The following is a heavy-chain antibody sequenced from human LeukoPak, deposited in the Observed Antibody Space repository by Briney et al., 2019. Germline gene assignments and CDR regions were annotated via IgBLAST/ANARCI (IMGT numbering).Heavy chain of an antibody. CDR2: IYTSGST. J-gene: IGHJ5*02. D-gene: IGHD4-17*01. Sequence: SETLSLTCTVSGGSISSYYWSWIRQPAGKGLEWIGRIYTSGSTNYNPSLKSRVTISVDNFKNQFSLKLNSVTAADTAVYYCARGYGDYDNWFAPWGQGTLVTVSS. CDR3: ARGYGDYDNWFAP. V-gene: IGHV4-4*07. CDR1: GGSISSYY.